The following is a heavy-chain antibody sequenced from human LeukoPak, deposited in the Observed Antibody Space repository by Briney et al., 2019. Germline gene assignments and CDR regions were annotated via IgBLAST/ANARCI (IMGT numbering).Heavy chain of an antibody. Sequence: SETLSLTCTVSSGSISSGTYYWSWLRQPAGKGLEWIGRIYSSGSTNYNPSLKSRATMSVDTAKNQSPLKLSSVTAADTAVYYWARGGLGGSGWYREELGMDYWGQGTLVTVSS. J-gene: IGHJ4*02. D-gene: IGHD6-19*01. CDR3: ARGGLGGSGWYREELGMDY. CDR2: IYSSGST. CDR1: SGSISSGTYY. V-gene: IGHV4-61*02.